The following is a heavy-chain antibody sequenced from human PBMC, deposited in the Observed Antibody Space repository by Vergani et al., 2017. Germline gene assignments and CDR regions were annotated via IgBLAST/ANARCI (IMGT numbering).Heavy chain of an antibody. J-gene: IGHJ3*02. CDR3: ARDGVTMVRGVIILDAFDI. CDR2: IYNSGST. Sequence: QVQLQESGPGLVKPSETLSLTCTVSGGSISSYYWSWIRQPAGKGLEWIGRIYNSGSTNYNPSLKSRVTMSVDTSKNQFSLKLSSVTAADTAVYYCARDGVTMVRGVIILDAFDIWGQGTMVTVSS. D-gene: IGHD3-10*01. V-gene: IGHV4-4*07. CDR1: GGSISSYY.